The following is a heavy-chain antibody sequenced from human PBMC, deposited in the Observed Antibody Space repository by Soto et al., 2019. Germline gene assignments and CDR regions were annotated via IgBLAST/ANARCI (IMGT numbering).Heavy chain of an antibody. Sequence: EVLLLQSGGGLAQPGESLTLSCATSGFIISRHAMSWVRQAPGKGLAWVSVIGYRTTDTYYADSVKGRFTISRDESKNTVYLQMNNLRVEDTAVYYCAKDRGGGWVIDYWGQGTLVTVSS. D-gene: IGHD6-19*01. CDR1: GFIISRHA. J-gene: IGHJ4*02. CDR3: AKDRGGGWVIDY. V-gene: IGHV3-23*01. CDR2: IGYRTTDT.